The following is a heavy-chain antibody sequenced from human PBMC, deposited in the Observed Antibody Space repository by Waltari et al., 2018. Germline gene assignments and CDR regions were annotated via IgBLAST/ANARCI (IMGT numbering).Heavy chain of an antibody. J-gene: IGHJ5*02. CDR1: GGTFSSYA. CDR2: IIPIFGTA. V-gene: IGHV1-69*05. D-gene: IGHD2-15*01. Sequence: QVQLVQSGAEVKKPGSSVKVSCKASGGTFSSYAISWVRQAPGQGLEWMGGIIPIFGTANYAQKFQGRGTITTDESTSTAYMELSSLRSEDTAVYYCARNLDCSGGSCYSAYDPWGQGTLVTVSS. CDR3: ARNLDCSGGSCYSAYDP.